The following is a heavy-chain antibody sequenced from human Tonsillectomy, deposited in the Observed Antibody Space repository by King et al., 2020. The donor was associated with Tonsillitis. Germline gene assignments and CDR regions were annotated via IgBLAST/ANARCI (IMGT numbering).Heavy chain of an antibody. CDR3: TTATDYYDSSGYYSDFDY. Sequence: DVQLVESGGGLVKPGGSLRLSCAASGFTFSNAWMSWVRQAPGKGLEWVGRIKSKTDGGTTDYAAPVKGRFTISRDDSKNTLYLQMNSLKTEDTAVYYCTTATDYYDSSGYYSDFDYWGQGTLVTVSS. CDR2: IKSKTDGGTT. D-gene: IGHD3-22*01. CDR1: GFTFSNAW. J-gene: IGHJ4*02. V-gene: IGHV3-15*01.